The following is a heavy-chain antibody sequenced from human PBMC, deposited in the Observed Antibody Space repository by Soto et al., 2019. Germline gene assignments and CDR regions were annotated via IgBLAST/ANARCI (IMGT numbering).Heavy chain of an antibody. CDR1: GFTFSAYA. D-gene: IGHD6-13*01. V-gene: IGHV3-30-3*02. CDR3: AKYASGSWFLFDY. Sequence: QVQLVESGGGVVQPGGSLRLSCAASGFTFSAYAMHWVRQAPVKGLEWVAVISYDGSSQNYADSVKGRFTISRDNSKNTLYLQMNSLRAEDTAVYFCAKYASGSWFLFDYWGQGTLVTVSS. J-gene: IGHJ4*02. CDR2: ISYDGSSQ.